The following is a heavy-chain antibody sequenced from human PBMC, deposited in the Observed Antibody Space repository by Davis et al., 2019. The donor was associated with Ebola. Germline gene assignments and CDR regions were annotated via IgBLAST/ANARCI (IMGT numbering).Heavy chain of an antibody. Sequence: LRLSCTVSGGSVTSGSDYWSWIRQPPGKGLEWIGYIFYSGSTDDNPSLEGRVTMSLDASKNQFSLKLSSVTAADTAVYYCARFARRLDYWGQGTLVIVSS. CDR1: GGSVTSGSDY. CDR3: ARFARRLDY. J-gene: IGHJ4*02. CDR2: IFYSGST. V-gene: IGHV4-61*01. D-gene: IGHD3-10*01.